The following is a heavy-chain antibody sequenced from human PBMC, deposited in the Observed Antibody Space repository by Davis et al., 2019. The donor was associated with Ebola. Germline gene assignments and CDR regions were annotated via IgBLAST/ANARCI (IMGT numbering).Heavy chain of an antibody. CDR3: SSEYGDY. J-gene: IGHJ4*02. CDR1: GYTFTSYY. CDR2: INPSGGST. V-gene: IGHV1-46*01. Sequence: AASVKVSCKASGYTFTSYYMHWVRQAPGQGLEWMGIINPSGGSTSYAQKFQGRVTITADKSTSTAYMELSSLRSEDTAVYYCSSEYGDYWGQGTLVTVSS. D-gene: IGHD2/OR15-2a*01.